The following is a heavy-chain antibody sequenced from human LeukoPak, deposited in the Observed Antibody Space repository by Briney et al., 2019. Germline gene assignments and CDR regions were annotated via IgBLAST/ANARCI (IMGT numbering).Heavy chain of an antibody. V-gene: IGHV3-48*01. D-gene: IGHD6-6*01. CDR3: VRAPGLPGRPKNPDY. J-gene: IGHJ4*02. Sequence: GGSLRLSCAASGFTFSSFPMNWVRQAPGKGLEWLSYISAPTTIFYTDSVKGRFTISRDNAKNSLFLQMDSLTAEDTAVYYCVRAPGLPGRPKNPDYWGREPWSPSPQ. CDR2: ISAPTTI. CDR1: GFTFSSFP.